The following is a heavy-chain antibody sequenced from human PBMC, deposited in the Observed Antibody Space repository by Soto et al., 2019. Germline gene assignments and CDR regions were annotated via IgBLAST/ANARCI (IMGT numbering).Heavy chain of an antibody. V-gene: IGHV3-48*01. CDR2: ISSSGSAI. CDR3: ARANYGDYGIDY. Sequence: GGSLRLSCAASGFIFSSYSMNWVRQAPGKGLEWVSYISSSGSAISYADSVKGRFTISRDNANNSLYLQMNSLKAEDTAVYYCARANYGDYGIDYWGQGTLVTVSS. D-gene: IGHD4-17*01. CDR1: GFIFSSYS. J-gene: IGHJ4*02.